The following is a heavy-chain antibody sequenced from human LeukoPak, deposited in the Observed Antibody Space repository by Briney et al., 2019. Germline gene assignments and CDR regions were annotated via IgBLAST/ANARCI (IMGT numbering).Heavy chain of an antibody. Sequence: GGSLRLSCAASGITFSRSWMSCVREAPGKGLEGVAFIKEDGGEIFYVDSVKGRFTISRDNAENFLYLQMNSLRAEDTAVYYCARDRGGRSGLDDWGQGTLVIVSS. V-gene: IGHV3-7*04. J-gene: IGHJ4*02. CDR1: GITFSRSW. CDR3: ARDRGGRSGLDD. CDR2: IKEDGGEI. D-gene: IGHD2-15*01.